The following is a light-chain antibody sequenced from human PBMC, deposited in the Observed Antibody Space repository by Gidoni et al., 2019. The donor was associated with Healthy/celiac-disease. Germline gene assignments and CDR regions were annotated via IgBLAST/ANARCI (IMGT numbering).Light chain of an antibody. CDR2: DAS. CDR1: QSVSSY. CDR3: QQRSNWPPFT. J-gene: IGKJ3*01. Sequence: DIVLTQSPATLSLSPGERATLSCRASQSVSSYLAWYQQKPGQAPRLLIYDASNRATGIPARFSGSGSGTDFTLTISSLEPEDFAVYYCQQRSNWPPFTFXPXTKVXIK. V-gene: IGKV3-11*01.